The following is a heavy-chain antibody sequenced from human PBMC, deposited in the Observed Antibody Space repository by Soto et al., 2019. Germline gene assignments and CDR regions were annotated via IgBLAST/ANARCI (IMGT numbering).Heavy chain of an antibody. V-gene: IGHV3-23*01. CDR3: AKEIAVAGPSYFDY. CDR1: GFTFSSYA. D-gene: IGHD6-19*01. J-gene: IGHJ4*02. Sequence: EVQLLESGGGLVQPGGSLRLSCAASGFTFSSYAMSWVRQAPGKGLEWVSGISGSGGSTYYADSVKGRFTISRDNSQNTLDLQMNSLRAEDTDVYYCAKEIAVAGPSYFDYWGQGTLVTVSS. CDR2: ISGSGGST.